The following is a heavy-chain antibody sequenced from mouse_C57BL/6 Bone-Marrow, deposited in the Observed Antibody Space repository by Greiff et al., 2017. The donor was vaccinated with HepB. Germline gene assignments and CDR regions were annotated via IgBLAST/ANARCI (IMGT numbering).Heavy chain of an antibody. CDR2: IDPSDSYT. D-gene: IGHD3-2*02. V-gene: IGHV1-69*01. CDR1: GYTFTSCW. Sequence: QVQLQQPGAELVMPGASVKLSCKASGYTFTSCWMHWVKQRPGQGLEWIGEIDPSDSYTNYNQKFKGKSTLTVDKSSSTAYMQLSSLTSEDSAVYYCARFRYWYFDVWGTGTTVTVSS. J-gene: IGHJ1*03. CDR3: ARFRYWYFDV.